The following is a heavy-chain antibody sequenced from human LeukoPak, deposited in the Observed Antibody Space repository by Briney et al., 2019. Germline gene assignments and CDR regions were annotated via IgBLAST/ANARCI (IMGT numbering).Heavy chain of an antibody. D-gene: IGHD3-22*01. J-gene: IGHJ4*02. V-gene: IGHV1-8*01. Sequence: ASVKVSCKAPGYSFSKYDINWVRQATGQGLEWMGWMNPNSGNTGYAQKFQGRVTMTRNTSISTAYMELSSLRSEDTAVYYCARGPYYYDSSGYYHDYWGQGTLVTVSS. CDR3: ARGPYYYDSSGYYHDY. CDR1: GYSFSKYD. CDR2: MNPNSGNT.